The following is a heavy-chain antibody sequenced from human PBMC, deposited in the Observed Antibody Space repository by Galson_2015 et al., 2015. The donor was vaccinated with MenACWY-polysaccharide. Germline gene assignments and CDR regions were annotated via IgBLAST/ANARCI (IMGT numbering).Heavy chain of an antibody. V-gene: IGHV3-13*01. CDR3: ARESCSGGSCYGNFDL. Sequence: SLRLSCAASGFTFSSYDMHWVRQATGKGLEWVSAIGTAGDTYYPGSVKGRFTISRENAKNSLYLQMNSLRAGDTAVYYCARESCSGGSCYGNFDLSGRGTLVTVSS. J-gene: IGHJ2*01. D-gene: IGHD2-15*01. CDR1: GFTFSSYD. CDR2: IGTAGDT.